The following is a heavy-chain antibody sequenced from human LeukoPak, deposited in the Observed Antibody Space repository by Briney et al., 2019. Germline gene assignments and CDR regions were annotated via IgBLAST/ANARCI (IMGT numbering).Heavy chain of an antibody. CDR2: ISGSGGST. Sequence: GGYLRLSCAASGFTFSSYAMSWVRQAPGKGLEWVSAISGSGGSTYYADSVKGRFTISRDNSKNTLYLQMNSLRAEDTAVYYCAKGGYYYGSGRSYYFDYWGQGTLVTVSS. J-gene: IGHJ4*02. CDR3: AKGGYYYGSGRSYYFDY. D-gene: IGHD3-10*01. V-gene: IGHV3-23*01. CDR1: GFTFSSYA.